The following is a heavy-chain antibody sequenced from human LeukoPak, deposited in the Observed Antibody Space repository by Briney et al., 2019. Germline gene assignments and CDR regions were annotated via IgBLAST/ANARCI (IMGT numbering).Heavy chain of an antibody. V-gene: IGHV1-46*03. CDR3: ALTVPMYNWFDP. Sequence: ASVKVSCKASGYTFTNYYMHWVRQAPGQGLEWMGIINPSVGSTSYAQKFQGRVTMTRDTSTSTVYMELSSLRSEDTAVYYCALTVPMYNWFDPWGQGTLVTVSS. J-gene: IGHJ5*02. CDR1: GYTFTNYY. D-gene: IGHD6-6*01. CDR2: INPSVGST.